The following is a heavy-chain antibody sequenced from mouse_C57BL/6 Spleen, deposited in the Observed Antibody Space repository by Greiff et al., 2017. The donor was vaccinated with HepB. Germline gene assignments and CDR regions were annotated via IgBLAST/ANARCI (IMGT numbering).Heavy chain of an antibody. CDR2: ISDGGSYT. CDR1: GFTFSSYA. D-gene: IGHD1-1*01. Sequence: VMLVESGGGLVKPGGSLKLSCAASGFTFSSYAMSWVRQTPEKRLEWVATISDGGSYTYYPDNVKGRFTISRDNAKNNLYLQMSHLKSEDTAMYYCARDHYGSSFDYWGQGTTLTVSS. J-gene: IGHJ2*01. V-gene: IGHV5-4*01. CDR3: ARDHYGSSFDY.